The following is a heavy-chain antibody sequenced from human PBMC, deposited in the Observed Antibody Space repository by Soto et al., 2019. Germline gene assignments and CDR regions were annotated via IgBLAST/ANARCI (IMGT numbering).Heavy chain of an antibody. CDR3: AKGGATYGLLTHDY. CDR1: GFTFSNFA. CDR2: LTGSSGVT. V-gene: IGHV3-23*01. Sequence: EVQLLESGGGLVQPGGSLRLSCVVSGFTFSNFAMSWVRQAPGKGLEWVSTLTGSSGVTYYADSVKGRFAISRDNSRNTLSLQMNSLTAEDTAVYYCAKGGATYGLLTHDYWGQGTRVTVSP. D-gene: IGHD3-9*01. J-gene: IGHJ4*02.